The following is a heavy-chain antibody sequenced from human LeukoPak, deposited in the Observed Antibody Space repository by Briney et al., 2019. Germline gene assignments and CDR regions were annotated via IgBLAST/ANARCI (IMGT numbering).Heavy chain of an antibody. CDR3: ARLSATTANPFDY. D-gene: IGHD4-17*01. J-gene: IGHJ4*02. Sequence: ASVKVSCKVSGYTFTSYDINWVRQATGQGLEWMGWMNPNSGNTGYAQKFQGRVTMTRNTSISTAYMELSSLRSEDTAVYYCARLSATTANPFDYWGQGTLVTVSS. CDR2: MNPNSGNT. CDR1: GYTFTSYD. V-gene: IGHV1-8*01.